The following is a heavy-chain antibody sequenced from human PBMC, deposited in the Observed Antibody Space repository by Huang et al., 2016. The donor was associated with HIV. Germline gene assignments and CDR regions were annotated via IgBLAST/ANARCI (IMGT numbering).Heavy chain of an antibody. V-gene: IGHV4-34*02. CDR2: LNHRGLP. Sequence: QVQLQQWGAGLLKPSGALSLKCAVYGGSLSDHYWTWLRLSPGKRLEWIGELNHRGLPTYNPALRSRVTMSVDMSKNQFSLNLTSLTAADTAVYYCARPRMTATSSDSTWSFFDSWGQGTLVIVSS. CDR1: GGSLSDHY. CDR3: ARPRMTATSSDSTWSFFDS. D-gene: IGHD2-21*02. J-gene: IGHJ4*02.